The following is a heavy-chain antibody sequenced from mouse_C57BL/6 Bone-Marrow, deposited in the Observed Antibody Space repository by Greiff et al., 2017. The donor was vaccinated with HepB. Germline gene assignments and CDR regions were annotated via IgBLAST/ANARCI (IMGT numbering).Heavy chain of an antibody. CDR1: GYAFTNYL. CDR2: INPGSGGT. CDR3: ARRYYGSSVAWFAY. Sequence: VQLQQSGAELVRPGPSVKVSCKASGYAFTNYLIEWVKQRPGQGLEWIGVINPGSGGTNYNEKFKGKATLTADKSSSTAYVQLSSLTSEDSAVYFCARRYYGSSVAWFAYWGQGTGVTVSA. V-gene: IGHV1-54*01. D-gene: IGHD1-1*01. J-gene: IGHJ3*01.